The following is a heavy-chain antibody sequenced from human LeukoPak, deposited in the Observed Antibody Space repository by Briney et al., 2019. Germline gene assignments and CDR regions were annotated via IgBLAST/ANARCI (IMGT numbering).Heavy chain of an antibody. V-gene: IGHV1-2*02. CDR3: ARDRPYYYYYMDV. CDR2: INPNSGGT. J-gene: IGHJ6*03. CDR1: GYTFTGYY. Sequence: ASVKVSCKASGYTFTGYYMHWVRQAPGQGLEWMGWINPNSGGTNYAQKFQGRVTMTRDTSMGTAYMELSRLRSDDTAVYYCARDRPYYYYYMDVWGKGTTVTVSS.